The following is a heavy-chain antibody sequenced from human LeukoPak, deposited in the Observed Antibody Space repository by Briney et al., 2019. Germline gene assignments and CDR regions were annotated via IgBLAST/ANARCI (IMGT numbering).Heavy chain of an antibody. CDR1: GFTFSDYY. CDR2: ISSSGSTI. D-gene: IGHD3-3*01. J-gene: IGHJ4*02. CDR3: ARETYDFWSGYSGYSYGYFDY. Sequence: PGGSLRLSCAASGFTFSDYYMCWIRQAPGKGLEWVSYISSSGSTIYYADSVKGRFTISRDNAKNSLCLQMNSLRAEDTAVYYCARETYDFWSGYSGYSYGYFDYWGQGTLVTVSS. V-gene: IGHV3-11*01.